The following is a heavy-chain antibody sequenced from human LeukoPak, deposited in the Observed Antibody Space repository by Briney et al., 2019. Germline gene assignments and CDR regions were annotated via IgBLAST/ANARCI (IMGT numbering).Heavy chain of an antibody. CDR1: GFTFNNAW. CDR2: IKSKTDGGTT. J-gene: IGHJ3*02. Sequence: PGGSLRLSCAASGFTFNNAWMSWVRQVPGKGLEWVGRIKSKTDGGTTDYPAPVKGRFSMSRDDSKNTLYLEMNSLTTEDTAVYYCTRDSDILTGYYRGAFDIWGQGTMVTVSS. CDR3: TRDSDILTGYYRGAFDI. V-gene: IGHV3-15*01. D-gene: IGHD3-9*01.